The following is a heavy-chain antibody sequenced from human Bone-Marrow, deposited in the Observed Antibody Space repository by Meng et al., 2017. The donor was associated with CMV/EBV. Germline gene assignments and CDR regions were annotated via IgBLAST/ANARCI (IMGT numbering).Heavy chain of an antibody. CDR2: MNPNSGNT. CDR3: AREYSSSSIDAFDI. J-gene: IGHJ3*02. Sequence: SGYTFTSYDISWVRQATGQGLGWMGWMNPNSGNTSYAQKFQGRVTITRNTSISTAYMELSSLRSEDTAVYYCAREYSSSSIDAFDIWGQGTMVTVSS. D-gene: IGHD6-6*01. V-gene: IGHV1-8*03. CDR1: GYTFTSYD.